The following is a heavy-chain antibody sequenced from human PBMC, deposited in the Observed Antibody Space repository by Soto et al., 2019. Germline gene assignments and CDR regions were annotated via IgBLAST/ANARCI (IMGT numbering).Heavy chain of an antibody. CDR2: IIPILGIA. D-gene: IGHD2-15*01. Sequence: ASVKVSCKASGGTFSSYTISWVRQAPGQGLEWMGRIIPILGIANYAQKFQGRVTITADKSTSTAYMELSSLRSEDTAVYYCAREFSPPREKCSGGSCYYYGMDVWGQGTTVTVSS. CDR3: AREFSPPREKCSGGSCYYYGMDV. V-gene: IGHV1-69*04. CDR1: GGTFSSYT. J-gene: IGHJ6*02.